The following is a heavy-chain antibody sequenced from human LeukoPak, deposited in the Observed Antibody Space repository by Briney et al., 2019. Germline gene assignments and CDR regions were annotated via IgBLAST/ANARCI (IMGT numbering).Heavy chain of an antibody. CDR2: ISAYNGNT. CDR3: ARGYCGSTSCYVHWFDP. CDR1: GYTFTSYG. V-gene: IGHV1-18*01. D-gene: IGHD2-2*01. Sequence: GASVKVSCKASGYTFTSYGISWVRQAPGQGLEWMGWISAYNGNTNYAQKLQGRVTMTTDTSTSTAYMELRSLRSDDTAVYYCARGYCGSTSCYVHWFDPWGQGTLVTVSS. J-gene: IGHJ5*02.